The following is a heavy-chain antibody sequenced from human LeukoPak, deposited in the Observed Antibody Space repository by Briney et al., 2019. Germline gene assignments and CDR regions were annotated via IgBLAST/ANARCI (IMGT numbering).Heavy chain of an antibody. V-gene: IGHV4-59*01. D-gene: IGHD5-18*01. J-gene: IGHJ2*01. Sequence: SSETLSLTCTVSGGSISSYYWSWIRQPPGKGLEWIGYIYYSGSTNYNPSLKSRVTISVDTSKNQFSLKLSSVTAADTAVYYCARESDTAMVNWYFDLWGRGTLVTVSS. CDR1: GGSISSYY. CDR3: ARESDTAMVNWYFDL. CDR2: IYYSGST.